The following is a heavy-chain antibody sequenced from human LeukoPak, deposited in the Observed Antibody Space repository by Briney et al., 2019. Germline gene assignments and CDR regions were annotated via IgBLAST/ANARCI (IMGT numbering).Heavy chain of an antibody. CDR2: IIPNLGIA. V-gene: IGHV1-69*04. CDR3: VRDFAPGWKTNWFDP. CDR1: GGTFSSYA. D-gene: IGHD1-1*01. Sequence: SVKVSCKSPGGTFSSYAISWVRQAPGQGREWVGRIIPNLGIANYAQKFQGRVTITADKSTSTHYMYLSRLRSEDPPVCYCVRDFAPGWKTNWFDPWGQGTLVTVSS. J-gene: IGHJ5*02.